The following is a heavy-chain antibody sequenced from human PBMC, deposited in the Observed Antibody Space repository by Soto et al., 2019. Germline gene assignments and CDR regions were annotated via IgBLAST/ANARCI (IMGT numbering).Heavy chain of an antibody. CDR1: GYMFISYG. J-gene: IGHJ4*02. CDR2: ISAYNGNI. Sequence: QVQLVQSGAEVKKPGASVKVSCKASGYMFISYGINWVRQAPGQGLEWMGWISAYNGNIKYAQNLQGRVTMTTDTSTRTAYMEMGSLRSDDTAVYYCVRDLDGSGSYYTDYWGPGTLVTVSS. V-gene: IGHV1-18*01. CDR3: VRDLDGSGSYYTDY. D-gene: IGHD3-10*01.